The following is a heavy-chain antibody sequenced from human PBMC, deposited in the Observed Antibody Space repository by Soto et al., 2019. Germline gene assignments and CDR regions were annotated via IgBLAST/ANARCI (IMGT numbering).Heavy chain of an antibody. J-gene: IGHJ4*02. V-gene: IGHV1-18*01. Sequence: ASVNVSCKASGYTFTSYGISWVRQAPGQGLEWMGWISAHNGNTKYAQKLQGRVTMTTDTSTSTAYMELRSLRSDDTAVYYCARDLSYGLCDYWGQGTLVTVSS. CDR1: GYTFTSYG. D-gene: IGHD5-18*01. CDR2: ISAHNGNT. CDR3: ARDLSYGLCDY.